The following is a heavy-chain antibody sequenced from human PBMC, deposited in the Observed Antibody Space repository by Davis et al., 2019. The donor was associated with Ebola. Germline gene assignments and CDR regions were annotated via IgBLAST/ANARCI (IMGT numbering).Heavy chain of an antibody. D-gene: IGHD3-22*01. CDR3: AIDLVPMTVVAFGWYFDF. CDR1: GYTFTNYG. CDR2: INPHNGNT. V-gene: IGHV1-18*04. J-gene: IGHJ4*02. Sequence: ASVKVSCKASGYTFTNYGITWVRQAPGQGLEWMGWINPHNGNTNYAQNVQGRVIMTSDTATTTAYMEVGSLRSDDTAVYYCAIDLVPMTVVAFGWYFDFWGQGTLITVSS.